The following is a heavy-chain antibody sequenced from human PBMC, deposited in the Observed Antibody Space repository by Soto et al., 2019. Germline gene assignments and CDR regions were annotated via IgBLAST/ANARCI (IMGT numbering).Heavy chain of an antibody. V-gene: IGHV3-23*01. Sequence: GGSLRLSCAASGFTFSSYAMSWVRQAPGKGLEWVSAISGSGGSTYYADSVKGRFTISRDNSKNTLYLQMNSLRAEDTAVYYFEKVGSVVAANQSKYWGQGTLVTVSS. CDR2: ISGSGGST. CDR3: EKVGSVVAANQSKY. CDR1: GFTFSSYA. D-gene: IGHD2-15*01. J-gene: IGHJ4*02.